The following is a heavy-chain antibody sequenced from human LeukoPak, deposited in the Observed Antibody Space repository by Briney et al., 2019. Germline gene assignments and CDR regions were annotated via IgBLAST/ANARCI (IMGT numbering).Heavy chain of an antibody. CDR2: INHVGIT. Sequence: SETLSLTCAVYGESFDGYYWSWIRQSPGKVLEWIGHINHVGITNHNPSLKSRVTISVDTSKNQFTLKLSSVTAADTAIYYCARDLAGAVAGIPDYWGQGTLVTVSS. J-gene: IGHJ4*02. CDR1: GESFDGYY. V-gene: IGHV4-34*01. CDR3: ARDLAGAVAGIPDY. D-gene: IGHD6-19*01.